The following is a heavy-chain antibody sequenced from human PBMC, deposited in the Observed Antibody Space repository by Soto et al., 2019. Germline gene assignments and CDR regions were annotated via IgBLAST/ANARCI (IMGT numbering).Heavy chain of an antibody. D-gene: IGHD6-13*01. J-gene: IGHJ4*02. Sequence: PSETLSLTCAVSGGSISSGGYSWSWIRQPPGKGLEWIGYIYHSGSTYYNPSLKSRVTISVDRSKNQFSLKLSSVTAADTAVYYCARSERGSSRFDYFGYLGRGTLVAASS. V-gene: IGHV4-30-2*01. CDR2: IYHSGST. CDR3: ARSERGSSRFDYFGY. CDR1: GGSISSGGYS.